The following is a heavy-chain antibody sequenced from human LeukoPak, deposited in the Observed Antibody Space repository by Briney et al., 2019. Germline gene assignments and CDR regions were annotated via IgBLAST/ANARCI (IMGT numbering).Heavy chain of an antibody. D-gene: IGHD6-19*01. V-gene: IGHV1-18*04. CDR3: ARGPGIAVAGVFDY. Sequence: ASVEVSCMASGYTFTSYGINWVRQAPGQGLEWMGWISGHNGHTNYVQKMQGRVTMTTDTSTNTAYMELRNLTSDDPAVYYCARGPGIAVAGVFDYWGQGSLVTVSS. CDR1: GYTFTSYG. J-gene: IGHJ4*02. CDR2: ISGHNGHT.